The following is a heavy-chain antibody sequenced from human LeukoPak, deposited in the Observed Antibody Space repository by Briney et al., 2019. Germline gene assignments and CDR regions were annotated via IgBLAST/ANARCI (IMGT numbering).Heavy chain of an antibody. CDR3: AVSAAGLFDP. CDR1: GGSISSGGYY. J-gene: IGHJ5*02. D-gene: IGHD6-13*01. CDR2: INHSGST. Sequence: PSQTLSLTCTVSGGSISSGGYYWSWIRQPPGKGLEWIGEINHSGSTNYNPSLKSRVTISVDTSKNQFSLKLSSVTAADTAVYYCAVSAAGLFDPWGQGTLVTVSS. V-gene: IGHV4-30-2*01.